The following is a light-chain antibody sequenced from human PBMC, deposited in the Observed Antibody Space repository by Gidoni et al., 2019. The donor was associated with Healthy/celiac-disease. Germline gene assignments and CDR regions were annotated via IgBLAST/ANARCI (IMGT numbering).Light chain of an antibody. J-gene: IGKJ4*01. CDR1: QGISSY. CDR2: AAS. Sequence: DILLTQSPSFLSASVGDRVTITCWASQGISSYLAWYQQKPGKAPKLLIYAASTLQSGVPSRFSGSLQPEDFATYYCQQRLTFGGGTKVEIK. V-gene: IGKV1-9*01. CDR3: QQRLT.